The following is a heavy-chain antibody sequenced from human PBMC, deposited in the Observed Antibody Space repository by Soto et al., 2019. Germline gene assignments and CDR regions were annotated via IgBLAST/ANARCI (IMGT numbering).Heavy chain of an antibody. CDR1: GFTFSSYA. CDR3: ARGAGGYEYQLPLLPPDY. J-gene: IGHJ4*02. D-gene: IGHD2-2*01. CDR2: ISSNGGST. V-gene: IGHV3-64*02. Sequence: PGGSLRLSCAASGFTFSSYAMHWVRQAPGKGLEYVSAISSNGGSTYYADSVKGRFTISRDNSKNTLYLQMGILRAEDMAVYYCARGAGGYEYQLPLLPPDYWGQGTLVTVSS.